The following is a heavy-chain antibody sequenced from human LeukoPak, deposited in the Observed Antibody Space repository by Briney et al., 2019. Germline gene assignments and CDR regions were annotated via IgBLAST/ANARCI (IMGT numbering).Heavy chain of an antibody. CDR1: GFTFSSYS. CDR2: ITGDGSST. V-gene: IGHV3-74*01. Sequence: GGSLRLSCAASGFTFSSYSMSWVRQAPGKGLVWVSRITGDGSSTSYADSVKGRFTVSRDNAKNTVYLQMDSLRAEDTAVYYCATERSLGYWGQGTLVTVSS. D-gene: IGHD6-13*01. CDR3: ATERSLGY. J-gene: IGHJ4*02.